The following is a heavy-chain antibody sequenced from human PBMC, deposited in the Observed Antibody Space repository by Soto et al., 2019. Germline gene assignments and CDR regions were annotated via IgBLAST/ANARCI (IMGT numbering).Heavy chain of an antibody. J-gene: IGHJ6*02. CDR1: GGSFSGYY. CDR2: INHSGST. V-gene: IGHV4-34*01. Sequence: QVQLQQWGAGLLKPSETLSLTCAVYGGSFSGYYWSWIRQPPGKGLEWIGEINHSGSTNYNPSHKSRVTISVDTSKNQFSLKLSSVTAADTAVYYCARICSSTSCYYYYGMDVWGQGTTVTVSS. D-gene: IGHD2-2*01. CDR3: ARICSSTSCYYYYGMDV.